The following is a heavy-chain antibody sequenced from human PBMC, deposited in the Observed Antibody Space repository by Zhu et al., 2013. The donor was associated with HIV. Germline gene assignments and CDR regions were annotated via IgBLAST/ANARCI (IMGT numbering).Heavy chain of an antibody. Sequence: QGRVTMTRDTSISTAYMDLIRLTSDDTAVYYCARDQGWLLEGFDYWGQGTLVTVSS. D-gene: IGHD5-12*01. V-gene: IGHV1-2*02. CDR3: ARDQGWLLEGFDY. J-gene: IGHJ4*02.